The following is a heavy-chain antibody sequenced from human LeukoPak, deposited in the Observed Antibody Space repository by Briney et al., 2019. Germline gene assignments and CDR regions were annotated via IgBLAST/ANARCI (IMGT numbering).Heavy chain of an antibody. J-gene: IGHJ4*02. CDR3: ARITADYSSSSGY. V-gene: IGHV3-21*01. CDR1: GFTFSSYS. Sequence: GGSLRLSCAASGFTFSSYSMNWVRQAPGKGLEWVSSISSSGSYIYYADSVKGRFTISRDNAKNSLYLQVNSLRAEDTAVYYCARITADYSSSSGYWGQGTLVTVSS. D-gene: IGHD6-6*01. CDR2: ISSSGSYI.